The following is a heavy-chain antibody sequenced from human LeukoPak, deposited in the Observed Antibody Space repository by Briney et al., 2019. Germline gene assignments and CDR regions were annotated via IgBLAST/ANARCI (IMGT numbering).Heavy chain of an antibody. CDR2: IHYSGST. J-gene: IGHJ5*01. Sequence: SETLSLTCTVSGGSISSYYWSWLRQPPGKRLEWIGYIHYSGSTKYNPSLKSRVSISLDTPKNQFSLRLSPVTAADAAVYYCAGTVAGPNWFDSWGQGTQITVSS. CDR3: AGTVAGPNWFDS. CDR1: GGSISSYY. V-gene: IGHV4-59*08. D-gene: IGHD6-19*01.